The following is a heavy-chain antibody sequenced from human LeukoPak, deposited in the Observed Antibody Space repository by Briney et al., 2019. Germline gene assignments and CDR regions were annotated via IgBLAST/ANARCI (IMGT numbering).Heavy chain of an antibody. Sequence: GGSLRLSCATSGFSFSSYAMSWVRQAPGKGLEWVSSISSSSSYIYYADSVKGRFTISRDNAKNSLYLQMNSLRAEDTAVYYCARERGSGSYYYYYYMDVWSKGTTVTVSS. CDR3: ARERGSGSYYYYYYMDV. CDR2: ISSSSSYI. D-gene: IGHD3-10*01. CDR1: GFSFSSYA. J-gene: IGHJ6*03. V-gene: IGHV3-21*01.